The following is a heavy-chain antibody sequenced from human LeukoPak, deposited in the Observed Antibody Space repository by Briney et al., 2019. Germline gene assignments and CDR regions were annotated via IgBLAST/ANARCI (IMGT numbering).Heavy chain of an antibody. D-gene: IGHD3-22*01. CDR3: TTSYPLFDSSGYYHNAFDI. Sequence: PGGSLRLSCAASGFTFSNAWMSWVRQAPGKGLEWVGRIKSKTDGGTTDYAAPVKGRFTISRDDSKNTLYLQMNSLKTEDTAVYYCTTSYPLFDSSGYYHNAFDIWGQGTMVTVSS. V-gene: IGHV3-15*01. CDR2: IKSKTDGGTT. CDR1: GFTFSNAW. J-gene: IGHJ3*02.